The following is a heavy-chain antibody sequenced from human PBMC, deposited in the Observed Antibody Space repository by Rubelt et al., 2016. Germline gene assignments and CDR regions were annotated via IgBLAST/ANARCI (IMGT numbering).Heavy chain of an antibody. Sequence: QVQLVQSGAEVKKPGASVKVSCKTSGYTFTGYYIHWVRQAPGQGLEWMGRINPNSGGTNYAQKFQGRVTMTRDTSISTAYMQMSSLRSDDTAVYYWARDGKLDPWGQGTLVFVSS. CDR1: GYTFTGYY. V-gene: IGHV1-2*06. J-gene: IGHJ5*02. CDR3: ARDGKLDP. CDR2: INPNSGGT.